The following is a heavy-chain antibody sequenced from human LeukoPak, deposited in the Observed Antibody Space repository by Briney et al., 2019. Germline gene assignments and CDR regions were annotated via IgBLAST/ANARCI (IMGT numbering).Heavy chain of an antibody. D-gene: IGHD3-22*01. Sequence: GGSLRLSCAASGFTFSSYSMNWVRQAPGNGLEWVSYISSSSSTIYYADSVKGRFTISRDNAKNSLYLQMNSLRAEDTAVYYCARGVRDYFDYWGQGTLVTVSS. CDR1: GFTFSSYS. J-gene: IGHJ4*02. V-gene: IGHV3-48*04. CDR3: ARGVRDYFDY. CDR2: ISSSSSTI.